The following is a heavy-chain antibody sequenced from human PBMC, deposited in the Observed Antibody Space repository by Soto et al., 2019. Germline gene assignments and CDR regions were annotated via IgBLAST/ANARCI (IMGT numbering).Heavy chain of an antibody. CDR3: ARQTGGYDDEGGYYYYMDV. V-gene: IGHV5-51*01. CDR1: GYSFTSYW. Sequence: PGESLKISCKGSGYSFTSYWIGWVRQMPGKGLEWMGIIYPGDSDTRYSPSFQGQVTISADKSISTAYLQWSSLKASDTAMYYWARQTGGYDDEGGYYYYMDVWGKGTTVTVSS. CDR2: IYPGDSDT. J-gene: IGHJ6*03. D-gene: IGHD5-12*01.